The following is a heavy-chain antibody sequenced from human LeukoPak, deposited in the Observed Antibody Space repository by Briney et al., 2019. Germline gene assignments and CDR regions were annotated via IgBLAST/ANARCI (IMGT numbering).Heavy chain of an antibody. Sequence: GSLRLSCAASGFTFSSYWMHWVRQAPGKGLVWVSRINSDGSSTSYADSVKGRFTISRDNAKNTLHLQMNSLRAEDTAVYYCARDYNGYSSGTFFDYWGQGTLVTVSS. CDR3: ARDYNGYSSGTFFDY. CDR2: INSDGSST. D-gene: IGHD6-19*01. V-gene: IGHV3-74*01. CDR1: GFTFSSYW. J-gene: IGHJ4*02.